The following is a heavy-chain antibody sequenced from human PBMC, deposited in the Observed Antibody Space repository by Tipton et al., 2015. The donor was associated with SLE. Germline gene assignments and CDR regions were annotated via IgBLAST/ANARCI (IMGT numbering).Heavy chain of an antibody. CDR1: GGSISSDDYY. V-gene: IGHV4-31*03. J-gene: IGHJ5*02. CDR3: ARGGVGGYGCFDH. CDR2: MSYSGST. D-gene: IGHD5-12*01. Sequence: TLSLTCTVSGGSISSDDYYWTWIRQHPGKGLEWIGHMSYSGSTYYNPSLKSRITISVDTSKNHFSLKLSSVTAADTAVYYCARGGVGGYGCFDHWGQGTLVTVSS.